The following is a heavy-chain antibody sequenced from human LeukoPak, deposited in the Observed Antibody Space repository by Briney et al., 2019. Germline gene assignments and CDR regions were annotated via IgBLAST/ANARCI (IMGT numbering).Heavy chain of an antibody. V-gene: IGHV4-34*01. D-gene: IGHD2-2*01. CDR2: INHSGST. Sequence: SETLSLTCAVYGGSFSGYYWSWIRQPPGKGLEWIGEINHSGSTNYDPSLKSRVTISVDTSKNQFPLKLSSVTAADTAVYYCARGLVVPAAPLSYFDYWGQGTLVTVSS. CDR1: GGSFSGYY. CDR3: ARGLVVPAAPLSYFDY. J-gene: IGHJ4*02.